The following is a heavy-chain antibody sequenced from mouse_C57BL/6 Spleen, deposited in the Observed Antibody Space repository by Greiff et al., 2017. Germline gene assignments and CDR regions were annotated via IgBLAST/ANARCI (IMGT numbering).Heavy chain of an antibody. CDR3: ARNFGLDGSSPAWFAY. Sequence: QVQLKESGPGLVAPSQSLSITCTVSGFSLTSYAISWVRQPPGKGLEWLGVIWTGGGTNSNSALKSRLSIRKDNSKSQVFLKMNSLQTEDTARYDCARNFGLDGSSPAWFAYWGQGTLVTVSA. CDR2: IWTGGGT. CDR1: GFSLTSYA. D-gene: IGHD1-1*01. V-gene: IGHV2-9-1*01. J-gene: IGHJ3*01.